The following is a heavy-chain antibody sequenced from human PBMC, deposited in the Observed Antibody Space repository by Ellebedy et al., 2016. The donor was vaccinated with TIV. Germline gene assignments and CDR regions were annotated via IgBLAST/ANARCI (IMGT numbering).Heavy chain of an antibody. CDR3: AGQLTGLSY. V-gene: IGHV4-39*07. CDR1: GGSISGSTSY. D-gene: IGHD3-9*01. CDR2: IYYTGST. J-gene: IGHJ4*02. Sequence: SETLSLXXSVSGGSISGSTSYWGWIRQPPGKGLEWIGNIYYTGSTFYNPSLKSRVTISVDTSKNQFSLRLNSVTAADTAVYYCAGQLTGLSYWGQGTLVTVSS.